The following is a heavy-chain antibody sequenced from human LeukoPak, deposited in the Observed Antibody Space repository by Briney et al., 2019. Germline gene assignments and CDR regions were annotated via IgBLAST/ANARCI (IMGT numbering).Heavy chain of an antibody. Sequence: SETLSLTCTVSGGSISSYYWSWIQQPPGKGLEWIGYIYYSGSTNYNPSLKSRVTISVDTSKNQFSLKLSSVTAADTAVYYCARYPLWFGELSAFDIWGQGTMVTVSS. V-gene: IGHV4-59*01. CDR1: GGSISSYY. D-gene: IGHD3-10*01. J-gene: IGHJ3*02. CDR3: ARYPLWFGELSAFDI. CDR2: IYYSGST.